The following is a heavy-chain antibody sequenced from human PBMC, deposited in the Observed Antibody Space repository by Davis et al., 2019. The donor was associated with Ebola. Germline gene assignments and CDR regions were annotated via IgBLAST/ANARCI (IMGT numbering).Heavy chain of an antibody. Sequence: MPSETLSLTCAVYGGSFSGYYWSWIRQPPGKGLEWIGEINHSGSTNYNPSLKSRVTISVDTSKNQFSLKLSSVTAADTAVYYCARGYCSGGSCYRAVWNWFDPWGQGTLVTVSS. CDR3: ARGYCSGGSCYRAVWNWFDP. J-gene: IGHJ5*02. CDR2: INHSGST. D-gene: IGHD2-15*01. V-gene: IGHV4-34*01. CDR1: GGSFSGYY.